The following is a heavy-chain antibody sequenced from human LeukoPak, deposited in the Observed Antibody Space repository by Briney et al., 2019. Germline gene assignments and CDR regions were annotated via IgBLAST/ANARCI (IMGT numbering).Heavy chain of an antibody. V-gene: IGHV3-73*01. CDR2: IRSKANSYAT. CDR1: GFTFSGSA. Sequence: LXLSCAASGFTFSGSAMHWVRQASGKGLEWVGRIRSKANSYATAYAASVKGRFTIARDDSKNTAYLQMNSLKTEDTAVYYCTSRMTTYDYYYYYGMDVWGQGTTVTVSS. CDR3: TSRMTTYDYYYYYGMDV. J-gene: IGHJ6*02. D-gene: IGHD1-1*01.